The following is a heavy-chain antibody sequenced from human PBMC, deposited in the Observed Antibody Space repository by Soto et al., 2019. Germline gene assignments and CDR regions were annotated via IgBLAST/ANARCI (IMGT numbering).Heavy chain of an antibody. CDR3: ARKAVAFDS. Sequence: SCEGSGGSLRSYSMNWVRQAPGKGLEWIAYISTRSDRMYYADSVKGRFTISRDNAKNSVFLQMNTLTDEDTAVYYCARKAVAFDSWGQGTLVTVSS. V-gene: IGHV3-48*02. D-gene: IGHD2-15*01. CDR2: ISTRSDRM. CDR1: GGSLRSYS. J-gene: IGHJ5*01.